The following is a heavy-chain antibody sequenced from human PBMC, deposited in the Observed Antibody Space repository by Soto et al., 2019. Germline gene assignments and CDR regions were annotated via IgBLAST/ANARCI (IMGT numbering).Heavy chain of an antibody. D-gene: IGHD6-13*01. CDR1: GGSISSYY. CDR3: ARRRVRGYQQGLYNWFDP. CDR2: IYYSGST. Sequence: PSETLSLTCTVSGGSISSYYWSWIRQPPGKGLEWIGYIYYSGSTNYNPSLKSRVTISVDTSKNQFSLKLSSVTAADTAVYYCARRRVRGYQQGLYNWFDPWGQGTLVTVSS. J-gene: IGHJ5*02. V-gene: IGHV4-59*08.